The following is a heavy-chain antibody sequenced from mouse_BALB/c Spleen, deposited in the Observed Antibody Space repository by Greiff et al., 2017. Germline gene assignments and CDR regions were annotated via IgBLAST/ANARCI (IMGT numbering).Heavy chain of an antibody. J-gene: IGHJ4*01. D-gene: IGHD2-4*01. CDR3: ARIYYDYDGNAMDY. CDR1: GYSITSGYY. V-gene: IGHV3-6*02. Sequence: EVKLQESGPGLVKPSQSLSLTCSVTGYSITSGYYWNWIRQFPGNKLEWMGYISYDGSNNYNPSLKNRISITRDTSKNQFFLKLNSVTTEDTATYYCARIYYDYDGNAMDYWGQGTSVTVSS. CDR2: ISYDGSN.